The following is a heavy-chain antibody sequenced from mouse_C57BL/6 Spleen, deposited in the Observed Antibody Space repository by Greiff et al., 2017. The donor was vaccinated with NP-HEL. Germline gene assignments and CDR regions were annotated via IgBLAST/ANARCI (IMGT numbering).Heavy chain of an antibody. CDR2: IDPSDSYT. CDR1: GYTFTSYW. D-gene: IGHD1-1*01. Sequence: VQLQQSGAELVMPGASVKLSCKASGYTFTSYWMHWVKQRPGQGLEWIGEIDPSDSYTNYNQKFKGKSTLTVDKSSSTAYMQLSSLTSEDSAVYYCARGDYGSSYEFAYRGQGTLVTVSA. V-gene: IGHV1-69*01. CDR3: ARGDYGSSYEFAY. J-gene: IGHJ3*01.